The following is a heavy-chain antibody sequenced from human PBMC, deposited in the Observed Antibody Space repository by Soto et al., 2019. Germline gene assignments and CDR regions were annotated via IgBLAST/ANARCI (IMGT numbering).Heavy chain of an antibody. J-gene: IGHJ4*02. CDR3: ARRGCSYGNRYFDY. V-gene: IGHV4-61*01. D-gene: IGHD5-18*01. CDR1: GGSVSSGSYY. CDR2: IYYSGST. Sequence: SETLSLTCTVSGGSVSSGSYYWSWIRQPPGKGLEWIGYIYYSGSTNYNPSLKSRVTISVDTSKNQFSLKLSSVTAADTAVYYCARRGCSYGNRYFDYWGQGTLVTVSS.